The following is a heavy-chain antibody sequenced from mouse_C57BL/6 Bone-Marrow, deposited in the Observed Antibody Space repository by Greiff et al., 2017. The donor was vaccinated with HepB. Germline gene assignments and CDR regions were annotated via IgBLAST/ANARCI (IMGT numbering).Heavy chain of an antibody. CDR1: GFTFSSYG. V-gene: IGHV5-6*01. CDR3: ARQNYYGSSYNY. J-gene: IGHJ2*01. Sequence: EVHLVESGGDLVKPGGSLKLSCAASGFTFSSYGMSWVRQTPDKRLEWVATISSGGSYTYYPDSVKGRFTISRDNAKNTLYLQMSSLKSEDTAMYYCARQNYYGSSYNYWGHGTTLTVSS. CDR2: ISSGGSYT. D-gene: IGHD1-1*01.